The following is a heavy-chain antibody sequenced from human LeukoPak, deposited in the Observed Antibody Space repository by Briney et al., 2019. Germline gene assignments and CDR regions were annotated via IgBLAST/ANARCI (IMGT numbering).Heavy chain of an antibody. CDR3: AKDAAMVRGVPDH. Sequence: GGSLRLSCAASGFTFSSYGMHWVRQAPGKGLEWVAVIWYDGSNKYYADSVKGRFTISRDNSKNTLYLQMNSLRAEDTAVYYCAKDAAMVRGVPDHWGQGTLVTVSS. CDR2: IWYDGSNK. D-gene: IGHD3-10*01. V-gene: IGHV3-30*02. J-gene: IGHJ4*02. CDR1: GFTFSSYG.